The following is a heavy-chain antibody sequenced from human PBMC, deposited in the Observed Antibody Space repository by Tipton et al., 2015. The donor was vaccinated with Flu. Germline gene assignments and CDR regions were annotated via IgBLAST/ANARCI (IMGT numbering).Heavy chain of an antibody. CDR2: IYYSGST. CDR1: GSSISSYY. Sequence: TLSLTCTVSGSSISSYYWSWIRQPPGKGLEWIGYIYYSGSTNYNPSLKSRVTISVDTSKNQVSLRLSSVTAADTAVYYCARVGDLWSGTNYGLDVGGQGTTVTVSS. J-gene: IGHJ6*02. D-gene: IGHD3-3*01. V-gene: IGHV4-59*12. CDR3: ARVGDLWSGTNYGLDV.